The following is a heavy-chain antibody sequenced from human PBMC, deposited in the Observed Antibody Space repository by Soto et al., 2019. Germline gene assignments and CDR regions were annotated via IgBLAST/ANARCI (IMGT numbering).Heavy chain of an antibody. CDR3: VKDRYIDY. CDR1: GFTLSSYA. Sequence: GGSLRLSCSVSGFTLSSYAMHWVRQAPGKGLQYASSISSDGRSTYYADSVKGRFTISRDNSKNTLYLQMNGLRADDTAMYYCVKDRYIDYWGQGTLVPVSS. J-gene: IGHJ4*02. CDR2: ISSDGRST. V-gene: IGHV3-64D*06.